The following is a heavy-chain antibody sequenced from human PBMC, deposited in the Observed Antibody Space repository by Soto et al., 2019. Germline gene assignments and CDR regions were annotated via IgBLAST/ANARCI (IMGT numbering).Heavy chain of an antibody. Sequence: QVKLVESGGGVVQPGRSLRLSCTTSGFTFRSYGMHWVRQAPGKGLEWVAVIRSAGSNRDYVDSVKGRFTISRDNSRRMVYLQMDNLRLEDTAVYYCAKPLSSLEWPPFAPWGQGTLVTVSP. D-gene: IGHD3-3*01. V-gene: IGHV3-30*18. CDR2: IRSAGSNR. CDR3: AKPLSSLEWPPFAP. CDR1: GFTFRSYG. J-gene: IGHJ5*02.